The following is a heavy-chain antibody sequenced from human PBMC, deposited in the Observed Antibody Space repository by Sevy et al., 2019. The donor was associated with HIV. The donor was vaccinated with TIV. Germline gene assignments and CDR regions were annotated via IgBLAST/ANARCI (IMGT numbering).Heavy chain of an antibody. CDR3: AKDYEYYDSSGHYYEGPFAFDT. D-gene: IGHD3-22*01. J-gene: IGHJ3*02. V-gene: IGHV3-23*01. CDR2: ISGVGCST. Sequence: GGSLRLSCAASGFTFSSYAMSWVRQAPGKGLEWVSAISGVGCSTFYADSVKGRFTISRDNSKNMMYVQMNSLRAEDTAIYYCAKDYEYYDSSGHYYEGPFAFDTWGQGTMVTVSS. CDR1: GFTFSSYA.